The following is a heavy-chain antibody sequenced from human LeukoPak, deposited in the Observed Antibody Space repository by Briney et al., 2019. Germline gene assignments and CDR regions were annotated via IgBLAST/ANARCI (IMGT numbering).Heavy chain of an antibody. Sequence: PSETLSLTCAVYGGSFSGYYWSWIRQPPGKGLEWIGEINHSGSTNYNPSLKSRVTISVDTSKNQFSLKLSSVTAADTAVYYCARGISVVPAAPYYYYYYMDVWGKGTTVTVSS. CDR1: GGSFSGYY. D-gene: IGHD2-2*01. CDR2: INHSGST. CDR3: ARGISVVPAAPYYYYYYMDV. V-gene: IGHV4-34*01. J-gene: IGHJ6*03.